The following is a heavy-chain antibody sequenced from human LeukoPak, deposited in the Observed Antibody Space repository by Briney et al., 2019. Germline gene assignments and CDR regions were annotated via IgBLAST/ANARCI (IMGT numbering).Heavy chain of an antibody. V-gene: IGHV3-33*08. CDR3: ARDLAMYYYDSSGCLDY. J-gene: IGHJ4*02. CDR1: GFTFSNTW. Sequence: GGSLRLSCAASGFTFSNTWMNWVRQAPGKGLEWVAVIWYDGSNKYYADSVKGRFTISRDNSKNTLYLQMSSLRAEDTAVYYCARDLAMYYYDSSGCLDYWGQGTLVTVSS. CDR2: IWYDGSNK. D-gene: IGHD3-22*01.